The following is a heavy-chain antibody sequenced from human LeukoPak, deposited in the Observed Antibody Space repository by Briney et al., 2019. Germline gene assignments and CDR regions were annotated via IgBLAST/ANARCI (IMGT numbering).Heavy chain of an antibody. CDR2: INHSGST. D-gene: IGHD6-19*01. CDR3: ARAPAGTLLYYYYYMDV. V-gene: IGHV4-34*01. Sequence: SETLSLTCAVYGGSFSGYYWSWIRQPPGKGLEWIGEINHSGSTNYNPTLKSRVTISVDTSKNQFSLKLSSVTAADTAVYYCARAPAGTLLYYYYYMDVWGKGTTVTVSS. J-gene: IGHJ6*03. CDR1: GGSFSGYY.